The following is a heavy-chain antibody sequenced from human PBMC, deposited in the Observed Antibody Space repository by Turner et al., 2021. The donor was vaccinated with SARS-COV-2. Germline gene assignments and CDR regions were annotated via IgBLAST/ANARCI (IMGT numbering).Heavy chain of an antibody. J-gene: IGHJ4*02. Sequence: EVQLLGSGVGLVQPGGSLRLPCAASGFTFSNSAMSWVRQAPGKGPEWVSAISIGSGYIFYADSVKGRFTISRDNSKNTLYLQMNSLRAEETAVYYCAKGGAAVAYSFDSWGQGSLVTVSS. CDR3: AKGGAAVAYSFDS. V-gene: IGHV3-23*01. CDR2: ISIGSGYI. CDR1: GFTFSNSA. D-gene: IGHD6-19*01.